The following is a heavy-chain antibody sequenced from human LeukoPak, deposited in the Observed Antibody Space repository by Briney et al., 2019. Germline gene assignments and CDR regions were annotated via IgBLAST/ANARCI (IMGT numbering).Heavy chain of an antibody. CDR1: GFTFSSYS. J-gene: IGHJ4*02. Sequence: GGSLRLSCAASGFTFSSYSMNWVRQAPGKGLEWVSSISSSSSYIYYADSVKGRFTISRDNAKNSLYLQMNSLRAEDTAVYYCTRGITMVRGVTSPFDYWGQGTLVTVSS. D-gene: IGHD3-10*01. CDR3: TRGITMVRGVTSPFDY. CDR2: ISSSSSYI. V-gene: IGHV3-21*01.